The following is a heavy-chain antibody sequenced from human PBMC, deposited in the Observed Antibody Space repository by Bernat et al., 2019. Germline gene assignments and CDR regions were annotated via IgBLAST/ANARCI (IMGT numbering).Heavy chain of an antibody. Sequence: QVQLVESGGGVVQPGRSLRLSCAASGFTFSSYAMHWVRQAPGKGLEWVAVISYDGSNKYYADSVKGRFTISRDNSKNTLYLQMNSLKTEDTAVYYCTTVGITMVQGVIADYYYYMDVWGKGTTVTVSS. CDR3: TTVGITMVQGVIADYYYYMDV. V-gene: IGHV3-30-3*01. D-gene: IGHD3-10*01. CDR1: GFTFSSYA. J-gene: IGHJ6*03. CDR2: ISYDGSNK.